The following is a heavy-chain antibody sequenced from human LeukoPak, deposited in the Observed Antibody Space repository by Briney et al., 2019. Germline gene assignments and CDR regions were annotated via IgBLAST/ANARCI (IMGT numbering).Heavy chain of an antibody. D-gene: IGHD3-10*01. CDR3: ASLSNGSGSSYY. J-gene: IGHJ4*02. Sequence: SVKVSCKASGGTFSSYAISWVRQAPGQGLEWMGRIIPILGIANYAQKFQGRVTITADKSTSTAYMELSSLRSEDTAVYYCASLSNGSGSSYYWGQGTLVTVSS. CDR1: GGTFSSYA. CDR2: IIPILGIA. V-gene: IGHV1-69*04.